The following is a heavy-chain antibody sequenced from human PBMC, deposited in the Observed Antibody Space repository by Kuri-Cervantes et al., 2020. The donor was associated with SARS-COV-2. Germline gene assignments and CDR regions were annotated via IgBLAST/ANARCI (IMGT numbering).Heavy chain of an antibody. V-gene: IGHV1-18*01. CDR1: GYTFTNYG. Sequence: ASVKVSCKASGYTFTNYGITWVRQAPGQGLEWMGWISAYNGYTIYAQKLQGRGTMTTDTSTTTAYMELRSLRSDDTAVYYCAREGDYSDFRRPNYYYYYMNVWAKGPWSPSP. CDR3: AREGDYSDFRRPNYYYYYMNV. J-gene: IGHJ6*03. D-gene: IGHD4-11*01. CDR2: ISAYNGYT.